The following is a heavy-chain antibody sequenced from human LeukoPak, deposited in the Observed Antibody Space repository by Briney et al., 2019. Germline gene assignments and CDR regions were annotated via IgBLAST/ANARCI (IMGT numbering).Heavy chain of an antibody. V-gene: IGHV3-30*18. J-gene: IGHJ4*02. D-gene: IGHD3-22*01. CDR1: GFTFSSYG. Sequence: GGSLRLSCAASGFTFSSYGMHWVRQAPGKGLEWVAVISYDGSNKYYADSVKGRFTISRDNSKNTLYLQMNSLRAEDTAVYYCAKGEDSSGYLPPFDYWGQGTLVTVSS. CDR2: ISYDGSNK. CDR3: AKGEDSSGYLPPFDY.